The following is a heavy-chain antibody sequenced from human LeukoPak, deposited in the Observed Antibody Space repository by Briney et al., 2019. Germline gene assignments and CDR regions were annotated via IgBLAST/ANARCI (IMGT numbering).Heavy chain of an antibody. D-gene: IGHD2-21*01. CDR3: ARDVVEGPYYFDY. CDR1: GFTFSSHE. Sequence: SGGSLRLSCSASGFTFSSHEMNWVRQAPGRGLECVSYISTSGDTIYYADSVKGRFTISRDNAKNSVYLQMDSLRAEDTAVYYCARDVVEGPYYFDYWGQGTLVTVSS. V-gene: IGHV3-48*03. CDR2: ISTSGDTI. J-gene: IGHJ4*02.